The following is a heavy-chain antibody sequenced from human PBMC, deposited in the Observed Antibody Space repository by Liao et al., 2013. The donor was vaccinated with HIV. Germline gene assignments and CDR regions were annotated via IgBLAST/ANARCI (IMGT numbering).Heavy chain of an antibody. J-gene: IGHJ3*02. CDR1: GGSISRSTYY. Sequence: QVQLQESGPGLVKPSETLSLTCKVSGGSISRSTYYWGWIRQSPGKGLEWIGSVYFGGYSYYNPSLKSRVTISIDTPANELSLKLASVTAADTAIYFCARDRGDYGLWTGSSTHDAFEIWGPGRRVIVSS. V-gene: IGHV4-39*07. D-gene: IGHD3-3*01. CDR2: VYFGGYS. CDR3: ARDRGDYGLWTGSSTHDAFEI.